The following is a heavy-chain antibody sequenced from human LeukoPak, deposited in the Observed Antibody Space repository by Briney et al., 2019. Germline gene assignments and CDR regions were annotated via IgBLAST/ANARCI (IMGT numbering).Heavy chain of an antibody. D-gene: IGHD3-22*01. J-gene: IGHJ5*02. V-gene: IGHV3-53*01. CDR1: GFTVSSNY. Sequence: GGSLRLSCAASGFTVSSNYMSWVRQAPGKGLEWVSVIYSGGSTYYADSVKGRFTISRDNAKNSLYLQMNSLRAEDTAVYYCARAGDYYDSSGYQGSWGQGTLVTVSS. CDR3: ARAGDYYDSSGYQGS. CDR2: IYSGGST.